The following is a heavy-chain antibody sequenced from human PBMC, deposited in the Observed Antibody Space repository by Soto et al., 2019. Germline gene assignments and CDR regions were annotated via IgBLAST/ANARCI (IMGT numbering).Heavy chain of an antibody. CDR1: GFTFSTYS. Sequence: VGSLRLSCAASGFTFSTYSINWVRQAPGKGLEWISYISDNSSVIYYADAVKGRFTISRDNAKNSLYLQMNSLRDEDTAVYYCARDRDAYCSKGICSGPYFDYWGQGTLVTVSS. J-gene: IGHJ4*02. CDR3: ARDRDAYCSKGICSGPYFDY. D-gene: IGHD2-8*01. CDR2: ISDNSSVI. V-gene: IGHV3-48*02.